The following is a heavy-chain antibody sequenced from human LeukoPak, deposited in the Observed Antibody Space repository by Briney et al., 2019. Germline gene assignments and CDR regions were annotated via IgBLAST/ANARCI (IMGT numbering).Heavy chain of an antibody. Sequence: ASVKVSCMPSGYTFTGYYLHWVRQAPGQGREWMGRINPNRGGTNYAQKLQGRITMTRDTSISKAYMELSRLRSDDTGVYYCSNSDILTGYYPDVWGKGTTVTVSS. V-gene: IGHV1-2*05. D-gene: IGHD3-9*01. CDR2: INPNRGGT. CDR3: SNSDILTGYYPDV. CDR1: GYTFTGYY. J-gene: IGHJ6*04.